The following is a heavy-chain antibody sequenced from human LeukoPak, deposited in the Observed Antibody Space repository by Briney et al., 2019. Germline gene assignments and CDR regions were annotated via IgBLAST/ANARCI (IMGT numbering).Heavy chain of an antibody. CDR3: ARDESALGYCSGGSCYRNYYYYGMDV. CDR1: GFIFDDYG. V-gene: IGHV3-33*08. D-gene: IGHD2-15*01. Sequence: GGSLRLSCAASGFIFDDYGMSWVRQAPGKGLEWVAVIWYDGSNKYYADSVKGRFTISRDNSKNTLYLQMNSLRAEDTAVYYCARDESALGYCSGGSCYRNYYYYGMDVWGQGTTVTVSS. J-gene: IGHJ6*02. CDR2: IWYDGSNK.